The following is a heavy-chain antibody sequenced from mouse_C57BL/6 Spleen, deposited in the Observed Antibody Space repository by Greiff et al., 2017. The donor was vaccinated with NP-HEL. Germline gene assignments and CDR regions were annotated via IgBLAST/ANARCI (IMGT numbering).Heavy chain of an antibody. Sequence: VQLQQSGAELARPGASVKLSCKASGYTFTSYGISWVKQRTGQGLEWIGEIYPRSGNTYYNEKFKGKATLTADKSSSTAYMELRRLTSEDSAVYFCARRAKGWYFDVWGTGTTVTVSS. CDR3: ARRAKGWYFDV. V-gene: IGHV1-81*01. CDR2: IYPRSGNT. CDR1: GYTFTSYG. J-gene: IGHJ1*03. D-gene: IGHD1-1*01.